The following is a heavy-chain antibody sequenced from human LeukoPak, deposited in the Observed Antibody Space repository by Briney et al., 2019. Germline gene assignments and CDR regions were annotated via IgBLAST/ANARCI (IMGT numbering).Heavy chain of an antibody. V-gene: IGHV3-33*06. J-gene: IGHJ3*01. D-gene: IGHD2-15*01. CDR3: AKEDYCSGGSCYWLAFDF. CDR2: IWYDGSNK. Sequence: GRSLRLSCAASGFTFSSYGMHWVRQAPGKGLEWVAVIWYDGSNKYYADSVKGRFTISRDNSKNTLYLQMNSLRAEDTAVYYCAKEDYCSGGSCYWLAFDFWGQGTMVTVSS. CDR1: GFTFSSYG.